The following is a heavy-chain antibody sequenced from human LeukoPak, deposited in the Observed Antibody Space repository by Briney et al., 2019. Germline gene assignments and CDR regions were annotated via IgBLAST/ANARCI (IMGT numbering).Heavy chain of an antibody. V-gene: IGHV3-7*01. CDR2: IKQDGSEK. D-gene: IGHD1-26*01. Sequence: GRSLRLSCAASGFTFSRYWMSWVRQAPGKGLEWVANIKQDGSEKDYVDSVKGRFTISRDNAKNSLYLQMNSLTAEDTAVYYCARDKIVGATHFDYWGQGALVTVSS. CDR1: GFTFSRYW. J-gene: IGHJ4*02. CDR3: ARDKIVGATHFDY.